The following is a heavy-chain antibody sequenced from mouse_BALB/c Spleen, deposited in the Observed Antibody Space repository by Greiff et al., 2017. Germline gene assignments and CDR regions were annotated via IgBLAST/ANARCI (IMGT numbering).Heavy chain of an antibody. J-gene: IGHJ4*01. CDR3: ARDGGD. CDR2: IRNKANGYTT. CDR1: GFTFTDYY. Sequence: EVKLVESGGGLVQPGGSLRLSCATSGFTFTDYYMSWVRQPPGKALEWLGFIRNKANGYTTEYSASVKGRFTISRDNSQSILYLQMNTLRAEDSATYYCARDGGDWGQGTSVTVSS. V-gene: IGHV7-3*02.